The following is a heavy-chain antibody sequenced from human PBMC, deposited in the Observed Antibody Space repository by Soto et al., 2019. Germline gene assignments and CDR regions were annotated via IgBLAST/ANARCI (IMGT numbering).Heavy chain of an antibody. CDR3: ARDTWITMTAFDV. V-gene: IGHV1-3*01. Sequence: QVHLVQSGAEVKKPGASVKVSCKASGYTFTDNAMHWVRQAPGQRPEWVGWINVGNGDTKYSQKLQGRVTITSDTAAETAYMELSSLRSDDPAVYYCARDTWITMTAFDVWGQGTAVIVSS. CDR1: GYTFTDNA. J-gene: IGHJ3*01. D-gene: IGHD3-22*01. CDR2: INVGNGDT.